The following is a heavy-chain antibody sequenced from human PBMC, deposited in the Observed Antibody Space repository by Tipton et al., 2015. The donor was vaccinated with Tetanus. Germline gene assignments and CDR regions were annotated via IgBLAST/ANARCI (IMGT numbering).Heavy chain of an antibody. V-gene: IGHV3-30*03. Sequence: SLRLSCAASGFTFSNSGMHWVRQAPGKGLEWVAIISYDGNYQSYAESVKGRFTTSRDNSKSTLFLQMNGLRAEDTAAYYCIYTISWSAFDYWGQGSLVTVSS. J-gene: IGHJ4*02. CDR1: GFTFSNSG. CDR2: ISYDGNYQ. D-gene: IGHD6-13*01. CDR3: IYTISWSAFDY.